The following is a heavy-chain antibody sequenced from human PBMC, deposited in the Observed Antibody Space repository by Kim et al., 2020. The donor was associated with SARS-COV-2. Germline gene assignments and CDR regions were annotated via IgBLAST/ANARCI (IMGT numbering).Heavy chain of an antibody. CDR2: IIPIFGTG. J-gene: IGHJ4*02. CDR1: GGTFSSYG. CDR3: GMWVGELDFDY. V-gene: IGHV1-69*13. Sequence: SVKVSCKASGGTFSSYGINWVRQAPGQGLEWMGGIIPIFGTGNYAQKFQGRVTITADESTNTAYMELSRLRSEDTAVYYCGMWVGELDFDYWGQGTLVTVYS. D-gene: IGHD3-10*01.